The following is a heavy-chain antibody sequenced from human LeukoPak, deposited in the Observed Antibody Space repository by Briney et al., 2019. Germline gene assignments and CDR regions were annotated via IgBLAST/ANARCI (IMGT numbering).Heavy chain of an antibody. Sequence: GSVNVSCKASGYSFTSYDIDWVRQAPGQGVEWMGWMNPNSGNTGYAEKFQGRVTMTRNTSISTAYMELSSLRSEDTAVYYCARANYGSGSYHPYYYYMDVWGQGTTVTVSS. J-gene: IGHJ6*03. D-gene: IGHD3-10*01. CDR1: GYSFTSYD. CDR2: MNPNSGNT. V-gene: IGHV1-8*01. CDR3: ARANYGSGSYHPYYYYMDV.